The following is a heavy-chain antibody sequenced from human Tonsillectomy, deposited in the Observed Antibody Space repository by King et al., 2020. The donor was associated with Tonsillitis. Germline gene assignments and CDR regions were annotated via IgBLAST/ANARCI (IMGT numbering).Heavy chain of an antibody. J-gene: IGHJ6*02. CDR3: AKDMFADGVVAAKIYYYGMDV. CDR2: ISWNSGRI. V-gene: IGHV3-9*01. CDR1: GFTFDDYA. Sequence: VQLVESGGGLVQPGRSLRLSCAASGFTFDDYAMHWVRQAPGKGLEWVSGISWNSGRIGYADSVKGRFTISRENAKNFLYLQMNSRRAEDTALYSCAKDMFADGVVAAKIYYYGMDVSGQGTTVTVSS. D-gene: IGHD2-15*01.